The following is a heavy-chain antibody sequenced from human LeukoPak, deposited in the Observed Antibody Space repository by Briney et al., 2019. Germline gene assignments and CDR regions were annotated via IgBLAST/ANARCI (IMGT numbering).Heavy chain of an antibody. CDR3: ARGARGSGSYISYWFDP. Sequence: PSQTLSLTCTVSGGSISSGDYYWSWIRQPPGKGLEWIGYIYYSGSTYYNPSLKSRVTISVDTSKNQFSPKLSSVTAADTAVYYCARGARGSGSYISYWFDPWGQGTLVTVSS. CDR1: GGSISSGDYY. V-gene: IGHV4-30-4*01. J-gene: IGHJ5*02. D-gene: IGHD1-26*01. CDR2: IYYSGST.